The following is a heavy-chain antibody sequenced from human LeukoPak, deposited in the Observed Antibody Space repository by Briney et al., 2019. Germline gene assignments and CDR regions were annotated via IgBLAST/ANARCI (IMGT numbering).Heavy chain of an antibody. CDR1: GYSFTSYW. D-gene: IGHD6-13*01. V-gene: IGHV5-51*01. CDR3: ATGVHSGSGVEFGYCYGWDV. J-gene: IGHJ6*02. Sequence: GESLKIPCQGSGYSFTSYWIAWVRQMPGKGLEWMGIIHPGDSDTRYSPSFQGQVTISADKSISTAYLQWSSLKASDTAMYYCATGVHSGSGVEFGYCYGWDVWGLGPRVTVS. CDR2: IHPGDSDT.